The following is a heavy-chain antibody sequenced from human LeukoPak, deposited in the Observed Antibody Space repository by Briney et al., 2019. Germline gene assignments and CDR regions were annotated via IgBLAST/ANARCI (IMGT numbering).Heavy chain of an antibody. D-gene: IGHD3-22*01. CDR1: GGSISTYY. J-gene: IGHJ4*02. CDR3: ARVVRMYYYDSSDSPDYFDY. V-gene: IGHV4-59*01. Sequence: SETLSLTCTVSGGSISTYYWSWIRQPPGKGLVWIGYIYYSGSTNYNPSLKSRVSISVDTSKNQFSLKLSSVTAADTAVYYCARVVRMYYYDSSDSPDYFDYWGQGTLVTVSS. CDR2: IYYSGST.